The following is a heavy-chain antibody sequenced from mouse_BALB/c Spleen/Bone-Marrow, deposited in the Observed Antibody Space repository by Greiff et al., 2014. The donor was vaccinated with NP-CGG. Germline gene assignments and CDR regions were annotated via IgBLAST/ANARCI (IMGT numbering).Heavy chain of an antibody. CDR1: GYTFSSYW. CDR3: AREDGLWYFDV. D-gene: IGHD1-1*01. CDR2: ILPGSGST. Sequence: VQLQQSGAELMKPGASVKISCKATGYTFSSYWIEWVKQGPGHGLEWIGEILPGSGSTNYNEKFKGKATFTADTSSNTAYMQLSSPTSEDSAVYYCAREDGLWYFDVWGAGTTVTVSS. V-gene: IGHV1-9*01. J-gene: IGHJ1*01.